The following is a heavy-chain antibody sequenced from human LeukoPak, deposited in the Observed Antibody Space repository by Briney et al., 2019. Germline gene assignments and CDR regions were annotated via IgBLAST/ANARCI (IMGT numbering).Heavy chain of an antibody. Sequence: GGSLRLSCAASGFTFNSYWMHWVRQAPGKGLVWVSRINSDGSSTTYADSAKGRFTISRDNAKNTLYLQMNSLRAEDTAVYYCARGRYYGMDVWGQGTTVTVSS. V-gene: IGHV3-74*01. CDR1: GFTFNSYW. CDR2: INSDGSST. J-gene: IGHJ6*02. CDR3: ARGRYYGMDV.